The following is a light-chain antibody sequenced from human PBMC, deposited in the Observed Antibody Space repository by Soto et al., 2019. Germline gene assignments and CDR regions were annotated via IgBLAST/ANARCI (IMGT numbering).Light chain of an antibody. Sequence: EIVLTQSPATLALSPGERATLSCRASQSVSSYLAWYQQNPGQAPRLLIYDASNRATGIPARFSGSGSGTDFTLTISSLEPEDFAIYYCQQRYNWPPITFGQGTRLEIK. CDR3: QQRYNWPPIT. CDR2: DAS. J-gene: IGKJ5*01. V-gene: IGKV3-11*01. CDR1: QSVSSY.